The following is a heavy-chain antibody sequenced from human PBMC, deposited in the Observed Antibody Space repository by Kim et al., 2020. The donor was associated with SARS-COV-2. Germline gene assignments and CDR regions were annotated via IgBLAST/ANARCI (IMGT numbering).Heavy chain of an antibody. V-gene: IGHV3-21*01. CDR3: ARDAPITMVRGVTSDY. J-gene: IGHJ4*02. Sequence: GGSLRLSCAASGFTFSSYSMNWVRQAPGKGLEWVSFISSSSSYIYYADSVKGRFTISRDNAKNSLYLQMNSLRAEDTAVYYCARDAPITMVRGVTSDYWGQGTLFTVSS. D-gene: IGHD3-10*01. CDR1: GFTFSSYS. CDR2: ISSSSSYI.